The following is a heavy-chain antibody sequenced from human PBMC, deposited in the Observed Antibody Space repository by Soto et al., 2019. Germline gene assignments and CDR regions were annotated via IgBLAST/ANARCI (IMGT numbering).Heavy chain of an antibody. J-gene: IGHJ6*02. D-gene: IGHD6-19*01. CDR1: GGSISSSNW. V-gene: IGHV4-4*02. CDR3: AREETVAGTLDYYYGMDV. CDR2: IYHSGST. Sequence: SETLSLTCAVSGGSISSSNWWSWVRQPPGKGLEWSGEIYHSGSTNYNPSLKSRVTISVGKSKNQFSLKLSSVTAADTAVYYCAREETVAGTLDYYYGMDVWGQGTTVTVSS.